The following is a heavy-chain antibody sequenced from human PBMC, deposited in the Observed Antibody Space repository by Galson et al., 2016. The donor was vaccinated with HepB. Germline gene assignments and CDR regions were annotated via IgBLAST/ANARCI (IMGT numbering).Heavy chain of an antibody. CDR3: VRDYNFAIDI. D-gene: IGHD5-24*01. CDR2: IRDSTTI. V-gene: IGHV3-48*02. CDR1: GFTFNIYS. J-gene: IGHJ3*02. Sequence: SLRLSCAASGFTFNIYSMNWVRQAPGKGLEWVSYIRDSTTIYYADSVKGRFTISRDDAKSSLYLQMNSLREEDTAVYYCVRDYNFAIDIWGQGTMVTVSS.